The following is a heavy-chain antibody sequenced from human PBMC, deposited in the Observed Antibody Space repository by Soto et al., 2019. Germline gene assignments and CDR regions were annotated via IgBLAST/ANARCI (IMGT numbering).Heavy chain of an antibody. D-gene: IGHD1-7*01. V-gene: IGHV1-69*13. CDR3: AREGSVTGTNNWFDP. CDR1: GGTFSSYA. J-gene: IGHJ5*02. Sequence: GASVKVSCKASGGTFSSYAISWVRQAPGQRLEWMGGIIPIFGTANYAQKFQGRVTITADESTSTAYMELSSLRSEDTAVYYCAREGSVTGTNNWFDPWGQGTLVTVSS. CDR2: IIPIFGTA.